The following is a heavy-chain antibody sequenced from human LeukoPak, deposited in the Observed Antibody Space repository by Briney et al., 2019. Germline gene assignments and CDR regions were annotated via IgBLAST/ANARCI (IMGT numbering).Heavy chain of an antibody. CDR1: GFIFSNYA. D-gene: IGHD6-19*01. V-gene: IGHV3-23*01. CDR2: ISSRGDST. Sequence: PGGSLILSCAASGFIFSNYAMSWVRQVPGRGLERVSTISSRGDSTYVADSVKGRFTISRDNSKNSLYLQMNTVRAEDTAVYYCVKGPRPDITVAHTVENWGQGTLVTVSS. CDR3: VKGPRPDITVAHTVEN. J-gene: IGHJ4*02.